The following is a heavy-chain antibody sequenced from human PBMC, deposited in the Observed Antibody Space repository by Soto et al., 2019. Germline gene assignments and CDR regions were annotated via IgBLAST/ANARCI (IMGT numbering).Heavy chain of an antibody. V-gene: IGHV1-18*04. CDR1: GFTFSNYG. CDR3: ARERQYEPLLY. Sequence: QVQLVQSGAEVKKPGASVKVSCRASGFTFSNYGITWVRQAPGQGLEGMGWVSAYNRNTDMAQKFEDRVTLTTDTATQTAYLELRGLRSDDTAVYFCARERQYEPLLYWGQGTLVTVSS. CDR2: VSAYNRNT. J-gene: IGHJ4*02. D-gene: IGHD2-2*01.